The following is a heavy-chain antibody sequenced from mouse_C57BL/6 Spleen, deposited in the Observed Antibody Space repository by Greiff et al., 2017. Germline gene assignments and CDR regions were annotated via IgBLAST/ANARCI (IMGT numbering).Heavy chain of an antibody. V-gene: IGHV1-9*01. CDR1: GYTFTGYW. J-gene: IGHJ3*01. CDR3: ARRAYSYGSSSWAY. D-gene: IGHD1-1*01. Sequence: QVQLQQSGAELMKPGASVKLSCKATGYTFTGYWIEWVKQRPGHGLEWIGEIVPGSGSTNYNEKFKGKATFTADTSSNTAYMQLSSLTTEDSAIYYCARRAYSYGSSSWAYWGQGTLVTVSA. CDR2: IVPGSGST.